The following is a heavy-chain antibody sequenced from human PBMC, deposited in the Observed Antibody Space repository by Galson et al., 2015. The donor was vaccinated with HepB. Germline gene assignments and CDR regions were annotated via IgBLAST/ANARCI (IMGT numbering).Heavy chain of an antibody. Sequence: SVKVSCKASGYTFTSYAMHWARQAPGQRLEWMGWINAGNGNTKYPQKFQGRVTITRDTSASTAYMELSSLRSEDTAVYYCARGAEARGYYYYMDVWGKGTTVTVSS. CDR1: GYTFTSYA. V-gene: IGHV1-3*01. J-gene: IGHJ6*03. CDR2: INAGNGNT. D-gene: IGHD3-16*01. CDR3: ARGAEARGYYYYMDV.